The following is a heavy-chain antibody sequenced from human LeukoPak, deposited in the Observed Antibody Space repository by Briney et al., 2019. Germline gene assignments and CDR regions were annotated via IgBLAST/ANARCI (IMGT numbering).Heavy chain of an antibody. J-gene: IGHJ6*02. D-gene: IGHD6-13*01. V-gene: IGHV4-34*01. CDR3: ASSSWNYYYGMDV. Sequence: PETLSLTCAVYGGSFSGYYWSWIRQPPGKGLEWIGEINHSGSTNYNPSLKSRVTISVDTSKNQFSLKLSSVTAADTAVYYCASSSWNYYYGMDVWGQGTTVTVSS. CDR1: GGSFSGYY. CDR2: INHSGST.